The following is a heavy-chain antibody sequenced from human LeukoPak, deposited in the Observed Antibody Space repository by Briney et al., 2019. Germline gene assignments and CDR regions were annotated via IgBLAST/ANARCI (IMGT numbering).Heavy chain of an antibody. CDR3: AKGEYIDQWLPYFDY. Sequence: PGGSLRLSCAASGFTFSNAWMSWVRQAPGKGLEWVSAISGSGGSTYYADPVKGRFTISRDNSKNTLYLQMNSLRAEDTAVYYCAKGEYIDQWLPYFDYWGQGTLVTVSS. CDR2: ISGSGGST. V-gene: IGHV3-23*01. J-gene: IGHJ4*02. CDR1: GFTFSNAW. D-gene: IGHD6-19*01.